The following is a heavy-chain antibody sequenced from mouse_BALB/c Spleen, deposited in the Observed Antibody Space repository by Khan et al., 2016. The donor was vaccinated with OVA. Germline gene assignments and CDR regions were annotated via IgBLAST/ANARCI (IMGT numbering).Heavy chain of an antibody. V-gene: IGHV1S81*02. CDR1: GYTFTSYY. CDR3: ARSSYGNPFAY. Sequence: QVQLQQSGAELVKPGTSVKISCKASGYTFTSYYMYWVKQRPGQGLEWIGGINPNNGDSNFNEKFKSKATLTVDKSSSTAYMQLGILTSEDSAVYYGARSSYGNPFAYLRQGTLVSVDA. CDR2: INPNNGDS. J-gene: IGHJ3*01. D-gene: IGHD2-1*01.